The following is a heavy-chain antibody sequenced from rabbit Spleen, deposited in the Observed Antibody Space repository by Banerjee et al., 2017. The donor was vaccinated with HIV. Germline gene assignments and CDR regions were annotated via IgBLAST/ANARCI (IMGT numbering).Heavy chain of an antibody. Sequence: QEQLVESGGGLVQPGGSLKLSCKASGFDFSDYGVTWVRQAPGKGLEWIVCIDSGSSGFTYFASWAKGRFTISKTSSTTVTLQMTSLTAADTATYFCARDTSSSFSSYGMDLWGPGPWSPS. CDR2: IDSGSSGFT. V-gene: IGHV1S45*01. CDR1: GFDFSDYG. D-gene: IGHD1-1*01. CDR3: ARDTSSSFSSYGMDL. J-gene: IGHJ6*01.